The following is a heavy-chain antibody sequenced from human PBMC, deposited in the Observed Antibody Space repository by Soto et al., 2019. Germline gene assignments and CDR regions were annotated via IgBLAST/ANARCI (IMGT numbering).Heavy chain of an antibody. V-gene: IGHV3-23*01. J-gene: IGHJ5*02. CDR2: ISGSGGST. Sequence: PGGSLRLSCAASGFTFSSYAMSWVRQAPGKGLEWVSAISGSGGSTYYADSVKGRFTISRDNSKNTLYLQMNSLRAEDTAVYYCAKAPRFDWENNWFDPWGQGTLVTVSS. CDR1: GFTFSSYA. D-gene: IGHD3-9*01. CDR3: AKAPRFDWENNWFDP.